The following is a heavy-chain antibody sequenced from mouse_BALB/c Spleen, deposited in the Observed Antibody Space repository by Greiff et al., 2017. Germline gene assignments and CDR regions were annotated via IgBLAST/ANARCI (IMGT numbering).Heavy chain of an antibody. V-gene: IGHV7-1*02. J-gene: IGHJ4*01. Sequence: EVKLMESGGGLVQPGGSLRLSCATSGFTFSDFYMEWVRQPPGKRLEWMAASRNKANDYTTEYSASVKGRFIVSRDTSQSILYLQMNALRAEDTAIYYCARDAPYGNSAMDYWGQGTSVTVSS. D-gene: IGHD2-1*01. CDR3: ARDAPYGNSAMDY. CDR2: SRNKANDYTT. CDR1: GFTFSDFY.